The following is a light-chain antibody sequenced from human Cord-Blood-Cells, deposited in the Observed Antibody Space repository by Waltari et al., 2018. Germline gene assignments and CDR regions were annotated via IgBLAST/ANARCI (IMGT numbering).Light chain of an antibody. J-gene: IGKJ1*01. CDR1: QSISSY. Sequence: DIQMTQSPSSLSASVGDRVTITCRASQSISSYLNWYQQKPGKAPKLLIYAASSLQSGVPSRCSGSGSATDVTLTISSLQPEDFATYYCQQSYSTPWTFGQGTKVEIK. CDR2: AAS. CDR3: QQSYSTPWT. V-gene: IGKV1-39*01.